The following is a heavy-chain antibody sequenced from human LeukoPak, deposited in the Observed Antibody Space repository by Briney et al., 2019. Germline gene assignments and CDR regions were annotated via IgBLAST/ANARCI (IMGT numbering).Heavy chain of an antibody. CDR3: ARGAILWFGESDFDY. CDR1: GFTFSSYW. CDR2: INSDGSST. V-gene: IGHV3-74*01. D-gene: IGHD3-10*01. Sequence: GGSLRLSCAASGFTFSSYWMHWVRQAPGKGLVWVSRINSDGSSTSYADSVKGRFTISRDNAKNTLYLQMNSLRAEDTAVYYCARGAILWFGESDFDYWGQGTLVTVSS. J-gene: IGHJ4*02.